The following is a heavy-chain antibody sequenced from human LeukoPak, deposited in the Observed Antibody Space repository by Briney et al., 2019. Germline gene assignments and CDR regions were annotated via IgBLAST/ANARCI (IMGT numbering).Heavy chain of an antibody. CDR1: GGSISPYY. Sequence: SETLSLTCTVSGGSISPYYWSWLRQPPGKGLEWIGYISYSGSTKNNPSLKSRVTISVETSKNQFSLKLTSVTAADTAVYYCATPVQGGSWGQGTLVTVSS. CDR3: ATPVQGGS. D-gene: IGHD3-16*01. J-gene: IGHJ4*02. CDR2: ISYSGST. V-gene: IGHV4-59*01.